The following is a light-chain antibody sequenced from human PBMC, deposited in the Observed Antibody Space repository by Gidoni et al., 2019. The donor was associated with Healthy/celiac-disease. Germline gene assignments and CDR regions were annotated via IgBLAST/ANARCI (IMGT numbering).Light chain of an antibody. V-gene: IGKV3-11*01. CDR1: HSVSSY. CDR2: DAS. J-gene: IGKJ4*01. Sequence: ETAFTQSLATRALSPGERATIPCRASHSVSSYLAWYQQKPGQAPRLLIYDASNRATGMPARFSGSGSGTDFTLTISSREPEDFAVDYCQQRSNWPSLTFGGGTKVEIK. CDR3: QQRSNWPSLT.